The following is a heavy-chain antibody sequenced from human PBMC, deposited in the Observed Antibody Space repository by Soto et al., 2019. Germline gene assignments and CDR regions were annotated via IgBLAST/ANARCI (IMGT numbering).Heavy chain of an antibody. D-gene: IGHD3-22*01. J-gene: IGHJ4*02. V-gene: IGHV1-58*01. Sequence: QMQLVQSGPEVRKPGTSVKVSCKASGFNFRTTAVQWVRQARGQRLEWIGWIVVGSGNTNYAQKFQEIVTITRDMSTITAYMDVSSLRSEDTAVYYCAADPYYYDSSDYYSFDQWGQGTLVTVSS. CDR2: IVVGSGNT. CDR3: AADPYYYDSSDYYSFDQ. CDR1: GFNFRTTA.